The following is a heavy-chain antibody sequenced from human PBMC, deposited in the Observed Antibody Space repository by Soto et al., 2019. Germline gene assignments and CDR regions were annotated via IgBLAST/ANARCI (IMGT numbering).Heavy chain of an antibody. Sequence: PSETLSLTCTVSGGSISSGDYYWSWIRQPPGKGLEWIGYIYYSGSTYYDPSLKSRVTISVDTSKNQFSLKLSSVTAADTAVYYCARLPLGYCSGGSCQNWFDPWGQGTLVTVSS. CDR1: GGSISSGDYY. J-gene: IGHJ5*02. CDR2: IYYSGST. D-gene: IGHD2-15*01. V-gene: IGHV4-30-4*01. CDR3: ARLPLGYCSGGSCQNWFDP.